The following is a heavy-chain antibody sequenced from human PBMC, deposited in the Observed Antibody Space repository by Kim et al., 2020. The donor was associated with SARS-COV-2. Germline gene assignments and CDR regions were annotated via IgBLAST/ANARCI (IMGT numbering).Heavy chain of an antibody. CDR3: ARAVAGTVAS. CDR1: GFTFSGYW. D-gene: IGHD6-19*01. Sequence: GGSLRLSCAASGFTFSGYWMHWVRQALGKGLVWVSRINPDGNSPSYADSVKGRFTISRDNAKNTLYLQMNSLRAEDTAVYYCARAVAGTVASWGQGTLVSVSS. CDR2: INPDGNSP. V-gene: IGHV3-74*01. J-gene: IGHJ5*02.